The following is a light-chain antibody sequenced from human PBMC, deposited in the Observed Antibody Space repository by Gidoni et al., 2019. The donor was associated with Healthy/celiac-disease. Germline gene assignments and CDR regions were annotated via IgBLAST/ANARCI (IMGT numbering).Light chain of an antibody. CDR2: EGS. CDR1: SSDVGSYNL. CDR3: CSYAGSSTWV. V-gene: IGLV2-23*01. Sequence: SALTQPASVSGSPGPSITLSCTGTSSDVGSYNLFSWYQQHPGNAPKLMIYEGSKRPSGVSNRFSGSKSGNTASLTISGLQAEDEADYYCCSYAGSSTWVFGGGTKLTVL. J-gene: IGLJ3*02.